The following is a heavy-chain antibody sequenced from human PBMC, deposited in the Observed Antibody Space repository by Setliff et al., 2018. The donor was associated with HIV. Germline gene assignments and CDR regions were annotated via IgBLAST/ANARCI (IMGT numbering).Heavy chain of an antibody. CDR2: ISAYKGNT. CDR3: AKADCTSSSCYSPFNA. CDR1: GYNFLSYG. J-gene: IGHJ3*01. Sequence: ASVKVSCKAAGYNFLSYGFSWVRQAPGQGFQWMGWISAYKGNTIYAQNLQSRVTMTTDTSTSTVYMELRSLTSDDTAVYYCAKADCTSSSCYSPFNAWGPGTMVTVSS. V-gene: IGHV1-18*04. D-gene: IGHD3-22*01.